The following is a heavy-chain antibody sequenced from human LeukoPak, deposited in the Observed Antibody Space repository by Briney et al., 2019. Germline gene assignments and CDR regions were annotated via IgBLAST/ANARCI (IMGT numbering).Heavy chain of an antibody. CDR3: AKDKDPWKSTSISDFDY. V-gene: IGHV3-30*02. D-gene: IGHD1-1*01. J-gene: IGHJ4*02. Sequence: PGGSLRLSCAASGFTFSSYGMHWVRQAPGKGLEWVASIRYDGSNKYYVDSVKGRFTISRDNSKNTLYLQMNSLRAEDTAVYFCAKDKDPWKSTSISDFDYWGQGTLVTVSS. CDR2: IRYDGSNK. CDR1: GFTFSSYG.